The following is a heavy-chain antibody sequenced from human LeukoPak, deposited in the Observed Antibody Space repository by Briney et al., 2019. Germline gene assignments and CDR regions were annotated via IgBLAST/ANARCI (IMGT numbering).Heavy chain of an antibody. V-gene: IGHV1-18*01. CDR2: ISAYNGNT. CDR3: ARSKTPIIAVAGTIPGWFDP. Sequence: ASVKVSCKASGYTFTNYGISWERQAPGQGLEWMGWISAYNGNTNYAQKLQGRVTMTTDTSTSTAYMELRSLRSDDTAVYYCARSKTPIIAVAGTIPGWFDPWGQGTLVTVSS. J-gene: IGHJ5*02. CDR1: GYTFTNYG. D-gene: IGHD6-19*01.